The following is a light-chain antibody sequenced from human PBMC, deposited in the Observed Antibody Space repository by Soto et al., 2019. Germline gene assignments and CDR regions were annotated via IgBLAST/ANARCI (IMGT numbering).Light chain of an antibody. J-gene: IGKJ5*01. CDR3: QQRSNWPSIT. CDR1: QSVSSSF. CDR2: AAS. V-gene: IGKV3D-20*02. Sequence: EVVLTQSPGTLSLSPGERATLSCRAIQSVSSSFLAWYQQKPGQAPRLLIHAASTGATGIPARFRGSGSGTDFTLTISSLEPEDFAVYYCQQRSNWPSITFGQGTRLEIK.